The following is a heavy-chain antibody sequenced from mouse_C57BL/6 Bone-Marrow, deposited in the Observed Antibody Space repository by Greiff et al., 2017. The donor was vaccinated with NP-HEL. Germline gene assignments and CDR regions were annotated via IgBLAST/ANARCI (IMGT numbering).Heavy chain of an antibody. V-gene: IGHV14-4*01. CDR2: IDPENGDT. CDR1: GFYIKADY. CDR3: TTPITTVVAPY. Sequence: EVKLQESGAELVRPGAPVKLSCTASGFYIKADYMHWVKKRPEQGLEWIGWIDPENGDTEYASKFPGKATITADTSSNTAYLQLSSLTSEDTAVYYCTTPITTVVAPYWGQGTTLTVSS. J-gene: IGHJ2*01. D-gene: IGHD1-1*01.